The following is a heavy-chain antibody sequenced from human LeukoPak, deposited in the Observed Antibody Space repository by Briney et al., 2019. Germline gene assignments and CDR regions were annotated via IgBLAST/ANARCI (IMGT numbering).Heavy chain of an antibody. J-gene: IGHJ4*02. D-gene: IGHD1-26*01. CDR3: ARFYIVGATGFDY. V-gene: IGHV4-34*01. CDR1: GGSFSGYY. CDR2: INHSGST. Sequence: SETLSLTCAVYGGSFSGYYWSWIRQPPGKGLEWIGEINHSGSTNYNPSLKSRVTISVDTSKNQFSLKLSSVTAADTAVYYCARFYIVGATGFDYWGQGTLVTVSS.